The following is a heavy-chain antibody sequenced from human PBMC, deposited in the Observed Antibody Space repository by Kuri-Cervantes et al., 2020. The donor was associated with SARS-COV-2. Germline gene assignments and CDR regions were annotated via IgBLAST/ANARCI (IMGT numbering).Heavy chain of an antibody. CDR1: GFTFSSYW. CDR2: IKQDGSEK. J-gene: IGHJ4*02. Sequence: GESLKISCAASGFTFSSYWMSWVRQAPGKGLEWVANIKQDGSEKCYVDSVKGRFTISRDNAKNSLYLQMNSLRAEDTAVYCCAKDYYSSSSNYFDYWGQGTLVTVSS. CDR3: AKDYYSSSSNYFDY. D-gene: IGHD6-6*01. V-gene: IGHV3-7*03.